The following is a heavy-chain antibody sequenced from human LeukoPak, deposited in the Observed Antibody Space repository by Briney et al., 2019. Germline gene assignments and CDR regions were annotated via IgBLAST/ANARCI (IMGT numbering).Heavy chain of an antibody. Sequence: KPGGSLRLSCAASGFTFSSYSMNWVRQAPGKGLEWVSSISSSSSYIYYADSVKGRFTISRDNAKNSLYLQMNSLRAEDTAIYYCARVAALRHYFDYWGQGTLVTVSS. V-gene: IGHV3-21*04. J-gene: IGHJ4*02. CDR1: GFTFSSYS. CDR3: ARVAALRHYFDY. CDR2: ISSSSSYI.